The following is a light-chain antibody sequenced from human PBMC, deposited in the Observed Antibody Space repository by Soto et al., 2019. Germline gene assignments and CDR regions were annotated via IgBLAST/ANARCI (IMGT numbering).Light chain of an antibody. CDR2: DDS. CDR3: CSYSNCITPAYV. Sequence: QCVLTQPPSVSGAPGQRVTISCTGSSSNIGAGYDVPWYQQLPGTAPKLLIYDDSNRPSGVSNRFSGSQSGNTASLNIAGLQAEDEADYYSCSYSNCITPAYVFGTGTKVTVL. J-gene: IGLJ1*01. CDR1: SSNIGAGYD. V-gene: IGLV1-40*01.